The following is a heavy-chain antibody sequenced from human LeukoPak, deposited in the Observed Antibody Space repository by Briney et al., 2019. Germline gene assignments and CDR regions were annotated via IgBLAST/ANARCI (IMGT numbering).Heavy chain of an antibody. CDR2: IRGSGGCS. CDR3: ASRDIVVVPAGITDSYYSSGPQADY. D-gene: IGHD2-2*01. Sequence: PGGSLRLSCAASGFTFSSYAMSLVRQAPGEGLEWVSAIRGSGGCSYYADSVKGRFTIYRDNSKNTLYLQMNSLRAADTAVYYCASRDIVVVPAGITDSYYSSGPQADYWGQGTLVTVSS. CDR1: GFTFSSYA. J-gene: IGHJ4*02. V-gene: IGHV3-23*01.